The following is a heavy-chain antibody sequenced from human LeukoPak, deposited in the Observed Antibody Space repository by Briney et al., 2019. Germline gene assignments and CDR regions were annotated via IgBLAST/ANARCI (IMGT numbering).Heavy chain of an antibody. Sequence: GGSPRHFCAASALTFIDYYMSWIRQAPGKELEWVSYISSGSSYTNYADSVKGRFTIFRDNAKNSLYLQMSSLRAEDTAVYYCARDSDGSGSYSHWGQGTLVTVSS. CDR2: ISSGSSYT. J-gene: IGHJ4*02. D-gene: IGHD3-10*01. CDR1: ALTFIDYY. CDR3: ARDSDGSGSYSH. V-gene: IGHV3-11*06.